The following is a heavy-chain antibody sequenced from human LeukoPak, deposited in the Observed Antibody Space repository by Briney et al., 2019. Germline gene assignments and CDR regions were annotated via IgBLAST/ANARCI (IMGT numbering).Heavy chain of an antibody. V-gene: IGHV3-33*01. J-gene: IGHJ6*04. CDR2: IWYDGSNK. Sequence: PGGSLRLSCAASGFTFSSYGMHWVRQAPGKGLKWVAVIWYDGSNKYYADSVKGRFTISRDNSKNTLYLQMNSLRAEDTAVYYCARERSDYVLSPYYYYGMDVWGKGTTVTVSS. CDR1: GFTFSSYG. CDR3: ARERSDYVLSPYYYYGMDV. D-gene: IGHD4-17*01.